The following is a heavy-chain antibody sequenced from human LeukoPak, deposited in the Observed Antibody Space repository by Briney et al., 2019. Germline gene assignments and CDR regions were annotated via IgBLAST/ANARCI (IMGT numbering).Heavy chain of an antibody. CDR3: ARHYGP. Sequence: PSETLSLTCAVYGGSFSGYYWSWIRQPPGKGLEWIGSIYDSGSTYYNPSLKSRVTISVDTSKNQFSLKLNSVTAADTAVYYCARHYGPWGQGTLVTVSS. J-gene: IGHJ5*02. D-gene: IGHD3-16*01. CDR2: IYDSGST. V-gene: IGHV4-34*01. CDR1: GGSFSGYY.